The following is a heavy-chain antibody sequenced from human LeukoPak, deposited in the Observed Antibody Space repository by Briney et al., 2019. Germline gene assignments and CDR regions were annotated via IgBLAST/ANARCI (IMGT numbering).Heavy chain of an antibody. V-gene: IGHV3-7*01. J-gene: IGHJ4*02. D-gene: IGHD3-10*02. Sequence: GGSLRLSCEASRFTLSSYWMSWVRQAPVKGLEWVANINQDGSQKHYVDSVKGRFTISRDNAKNSLYLQMTSLRAEDTAVYYCATDDHVNWHHYWGQGTLVTVSS. CDR3: ATDDHVNWHHY. CDR2: INQDGSQK. CDR1: RFTLSSYW.